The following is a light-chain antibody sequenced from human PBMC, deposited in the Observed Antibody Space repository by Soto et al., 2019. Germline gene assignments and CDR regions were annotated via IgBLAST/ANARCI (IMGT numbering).Light chain of an antibody. Sequence: DVVLTQSPLSLPVTLGQPASISCRSSQALIYSDGNTYLNWFQQRPGQSPRGLIYNVSDRDSGVPDRVSGSGSGTDFTLKISRVEAEDVGIYYCMQNTHWPRTFGQGTKVEIK. J-gene: IGKJ1*01. CDR2: NVS. CDR1: QALIYSDGNTY. V-gene: IGKV2-30*01. CDR3: MQNTHWPRT.